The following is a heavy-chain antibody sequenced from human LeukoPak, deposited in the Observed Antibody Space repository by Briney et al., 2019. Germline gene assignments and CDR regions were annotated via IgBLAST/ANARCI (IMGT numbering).Heavy chain of an antibody. CDR2: IYPGDSDT. J-gene: IGHJ4*02. CDR1: GYSFTSYW. CDR3: ARRGGYSYGYFDY. V-gene: IGHV5-51*01. D-gene: IGHD5-18*01. Sequence: GESLKISCKVSGYSFTSYWIVWVRQMPGKGLGWMGIIYPGDSDTKYSPSFQGQVTISADKSISTVYLQWNSLKTSDTAMYYCARRGGYSYGYFDYWGQGTLVSVSS.